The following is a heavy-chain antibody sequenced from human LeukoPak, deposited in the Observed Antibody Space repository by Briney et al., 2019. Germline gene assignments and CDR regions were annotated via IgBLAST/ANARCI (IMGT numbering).Heavy chain of an antibody. CDR1: GFTFSDYY. J-gene: IGHJ4*02. D-gene: IGHD6-13*01. V-gene: IGHV4-38-2*02. Sequence: PGGSLGLSCAASGFTFSDYYMSWIRQPPGKGLEWIGSIYYSGSTYYNPSLKSRVTISVDTSKNQFSLKLSSVTAADTAVYYCAREAADLGFDYWGQGTLVTVSS. CDR2: IYYSGST. CDR3: AREAADLGFDY.